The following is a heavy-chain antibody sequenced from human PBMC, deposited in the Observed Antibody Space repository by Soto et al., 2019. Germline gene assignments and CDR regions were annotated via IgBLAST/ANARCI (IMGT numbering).Heavy chain of an antibody. CDR1: GYSFTTYG. Sequence: QVQLVQSGGXVXKXXASVKVSCKTSGYSFTTYGISWVRQAPGQGLEWMGWISAYNGNTNYAQKLQDRVTMTTDTSTSTAYMELRSLRSDDTAVYYCAREGPAPYYYYGMDVWGQGSTVTVSS. V-gene: IGHV1-18*01. CDR2: ISAYNGNT. CDR3: AREGPAPYYYYGMDV. J-gene: IGHJ6*02.